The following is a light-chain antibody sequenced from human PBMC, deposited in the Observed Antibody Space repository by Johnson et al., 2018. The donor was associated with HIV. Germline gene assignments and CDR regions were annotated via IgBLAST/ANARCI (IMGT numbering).Light chain of an antibody. CDR1: SSNIGSNT. V-gene: IGLV1-44*01. CDR2: RNN. Sequence: QSVLTQPPSASGTPGQRVTISCSGSSSNIGSNTVNWYQQLPGTAPKLLIYRNNQRPSGIPDRFSGSTSGTSATLAITGLQAADEADYYCGTWDSSLSAYVFGTGTKVTVL. J-gene: IGLJ1*01. CDR3: GTWDSSLSAYV.